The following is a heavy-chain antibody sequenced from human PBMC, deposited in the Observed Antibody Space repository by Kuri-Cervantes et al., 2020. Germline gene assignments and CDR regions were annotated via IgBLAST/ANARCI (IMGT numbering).Heavy chain of an antibody. CDR2: TSWNGVSI. J-gene: IGHJ6*03. CDR3: ARDAASGTSTKVYSYFAV. CDR1: GFSFDDYA. D-gene: IGHD3-10*01. V-gene: IGHV3-9*01. Sequence: GGSLRLSCAASGFSFDDYAMHWVRQAPGKGLERVSGTSWNGVSIHYADSVKGRFTISRDNRRFVLYLQMNSLTGEDTALYYCARDAASGTSTKVYSYFAVWGKGTTVTVSS.